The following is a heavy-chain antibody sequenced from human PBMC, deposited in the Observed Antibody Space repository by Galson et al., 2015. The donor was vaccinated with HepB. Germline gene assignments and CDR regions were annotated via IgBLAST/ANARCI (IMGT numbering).Heavy chain of an antibody. D-gene: IGHD3-22*01. J-gene: IGHJ4*02. Sequence: SVKVSCKASGYTFTSYSLHWLRQAPGQRPEWLGWMNAGNSRTRHSLTFQGRLSISRDTSASTDYMEMSSLTSEDTALYYCARAGRDTTGYFFYFDFWGQGTWVTVSS. CDR1: GYTFTSYS. V-gene: IGHV1-3*01. CDR3: ARAGRDTTGYFFYFDF. CDR2: MNAGNSRT.